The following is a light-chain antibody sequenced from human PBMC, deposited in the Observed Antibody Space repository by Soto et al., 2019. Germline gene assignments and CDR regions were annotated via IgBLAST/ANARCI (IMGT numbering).Light chain of an antibody. CDR3: AAWDDSLRALV. CDR2: RNN. V-gene: IGLV1-47*01. Sequence: QSVLTQPPSTSGTPGQRVTISCSGSSSNIGSNYVYWYQQLPGTAPKLLIYRNNQRPSGVPDRFSGSKSGTSASLAISGLRSEDEDDYFCAAWDDSLRALVLGGGTKLTVL. J-gene: IGLJ2*01. CDR1: SSNIGSNY.